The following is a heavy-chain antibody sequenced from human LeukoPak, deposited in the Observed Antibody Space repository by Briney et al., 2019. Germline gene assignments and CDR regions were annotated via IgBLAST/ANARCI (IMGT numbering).Heavy chain of an antibody. V-gene: IGHV3-21*04. J-gene: IGHJ4*02. D-gene: IGHD4-17*01. CDR2: ISSSSSYI. CDR3: AKGALRTVTPFDY. CDR1: GFTFSTNS. Sequence: GGSLRLSCAASGFTFSTNSMNWVRQAPGKGLEWVSSISSSSSYIYYADSVKGRFTISRDNSKNTLYLQMNSLRAEDTAVYYCAKGALRTVTPFDYWGQGTLVTVSS.